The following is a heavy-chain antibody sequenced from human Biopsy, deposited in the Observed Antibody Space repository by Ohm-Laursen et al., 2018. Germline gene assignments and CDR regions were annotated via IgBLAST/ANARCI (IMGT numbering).Heavy chain of an antibody. CDR1: GDSLSSGPDN. J-gene: IGHJ4*02. CDR3: ARGMRSSGWPYFDS. D-gene: IGHD6-19*01. Sequence: SETLSLTCTVSGDSLSSGPDNWSWIRQSPGQGLEYIGFIYSGGNTNYNPSLKNRVTMSVDTSKNQFYLKLYSVTAADTAVYYCARGMRSSGWPYFDSWGQGTLVTVSS. V-gene: IGHV4-61*01. CDR2: IYSGGNT.